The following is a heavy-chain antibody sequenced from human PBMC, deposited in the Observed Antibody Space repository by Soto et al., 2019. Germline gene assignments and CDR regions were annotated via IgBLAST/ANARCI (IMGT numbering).Heavy chain of an antibody. CDR2: IYYSGST. CDR1: GGSISSYY. Sequence: SETLSLTCTVSGGSISSYYWSWIRQPPGKGLEWNGYIYYSGSTNYNPSLKSRVTISVDTSKNQFSLKLSSVTAADTAVYYCARSLLWFGELKSNNWFDPWGQGTLVTVSS. D-gene: IGHD3-10*01. V-gene: IGHV4-59*01. J-gene: IGHJ5*02. CDR3: ARSLLWFGELKSNNWFDP.